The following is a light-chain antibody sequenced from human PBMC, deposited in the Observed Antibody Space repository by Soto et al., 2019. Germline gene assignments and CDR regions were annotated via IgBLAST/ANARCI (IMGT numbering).Light chain of an antibody. CDR3: QTWGTGDVV. CDR2: LNSDGSH. CDR1: SLHSSYA. Sequence: QPVLTQSPSASASLGASVKLTCTLRSLHSSYAIAWHQQQPEKGPRNLMKLNSDGSHSKGDGIPDRFSGSSSGAERYLTISSLQSEEEADYYCQTWGTGDVVFGGGTKLIVL. J-gene: IGLJ2*01. V-gene: IGLV4-69*01.